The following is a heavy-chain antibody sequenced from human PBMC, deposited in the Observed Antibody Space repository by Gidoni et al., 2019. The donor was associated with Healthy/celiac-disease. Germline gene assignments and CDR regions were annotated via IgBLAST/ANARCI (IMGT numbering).Heavy chain of an antibody. Sequence: EVQLVQSGAAVEKAGESLKLSCKGSGYRFPSYWIGWVRQMPGKGLEWMGIIYPGDSVTRYRPSFQGQVTISADKSISTAYLQWSSLKASDTAMYYCARHYHSNYYDSFDAFDLWGQGTMVTVSS. J-gene: IGHJ3*01. CDR3: ARHYHSNYYDSFDAFDL. D-gene: IGHD3-22*01. CDR2: IYPGDSVT. CDR1: GYRFPSYW. V-gene: IGHV5-51*01.